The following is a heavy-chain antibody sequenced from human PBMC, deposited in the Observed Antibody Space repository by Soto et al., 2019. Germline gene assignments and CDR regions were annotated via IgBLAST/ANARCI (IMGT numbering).Heavy chain of an antibody. CDR3: ARRSRAGYGDYVRDASDI. CDR1: GGSISSYY. CDR2: IYYSGST. V-gene: IGHV4-59*01. Sequence: SETLSLTCTVSGGSISSYYWSWIRQPPGKGLEWIGYIYYSGSTNYNPSLKSRVTISVDTSKNQFSLKLSSVTAADTAVYYCARRSRAGYGDYVRDASDIWGQGTMVTVSS. J-gene: IGHJ3*02. D-gene: IGHD4-17*01.